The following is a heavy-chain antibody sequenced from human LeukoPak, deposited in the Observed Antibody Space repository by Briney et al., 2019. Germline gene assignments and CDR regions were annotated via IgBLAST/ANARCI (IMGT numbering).Heavy chain of an antibody. V-gene: IGHV3-15*01. CDR2: IKGKTDGGRT. J-gene: IGHJ4*02. Sequence: GGSLRLSCAASGFTFTNAWMSWVRQAPGKGLEWVGRIKGKTDGGRTDYAAPVKGRFTISRDDSKNTLYLQMNSLKTEDTAVYYCTTGPILGNVLRFLEYADRFDYWGQGTLVTVSS. D-gene: IGHD3-3*01. CDR3: TTGPILGNVLRFLEYADRFDY. CDR1: GFTFTNAW.